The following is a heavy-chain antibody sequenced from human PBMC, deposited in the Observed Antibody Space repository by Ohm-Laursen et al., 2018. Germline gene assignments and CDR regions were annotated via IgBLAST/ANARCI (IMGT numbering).Heavy chain of an antibody. V-gene: IGHV3-21*01. CDR3: ARTTQYGEFIPWYFDL. D-gene: IGHD4-17*01. CDR2: ISSGSRYI. CDR1: GFSFRTYW. Sequence: SLRLSCAASGFSFRTYWMHWARQAPGEGLEWVSSISSGSRYIHYADSVQGRFTLSRDDAKNSLYLQMNSLRAEDTALYYCARTTQYGEFIPWYFDLWGRGTLVTVSS. J-gene: IGHJ2*01.